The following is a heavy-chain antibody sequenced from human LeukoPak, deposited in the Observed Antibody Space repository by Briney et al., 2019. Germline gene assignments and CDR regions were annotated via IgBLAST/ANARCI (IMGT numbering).Heavy chain of an antibody. CDR1: GFTLSSNS. D-gene: IGHD3-10*01. J-gene: IGHJ4*02. CDR3: ARDLDGSGRAFDF. Sequence: SGRSLRLSCPASGFTLSSNSMNWVRQAPGKGLEWVLYISGSTTTIHYADSVKGSFTIDRENDKKSLYLQMNSLRDEDTDVYYCARDLDGSGRAFDFWGQGALVTVSS. V-gene: IGHV3-48*02. CDR2: ISGSTTTI.